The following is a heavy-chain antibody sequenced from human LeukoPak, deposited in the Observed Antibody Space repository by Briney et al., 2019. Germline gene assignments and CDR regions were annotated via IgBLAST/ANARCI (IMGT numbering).Heavy chain of an antibody. V-gene: IGHV1-2*02. CDR3: ARGGRPLNPNFDY. CDR1: GYTFTGYY. CDR2: INPNSGGT. D-gene: IGHD6-6*01. Sequence: EASVKVSCKASGYTFTGYYMHWVRQAPGQGLEWMGWINPNSGGTNYAQKFQGRVTITRNTSISTAYMELSSLRSEDTAVYYCARGGRPLNPNFDYWGQGTLVTVSS. J-gene: IGHJ4*02.